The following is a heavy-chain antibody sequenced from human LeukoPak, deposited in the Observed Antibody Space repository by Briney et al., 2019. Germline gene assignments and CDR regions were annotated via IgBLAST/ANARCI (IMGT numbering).Heavy chain of an antibody. CDR3: ARAFHCSTTSCYTRGLDY. V-gene: IGHV4-61*02. J-gene: IGHJ4*02. CDR2: IYTSGST. Sequence: SETLSLTCTVSGGSIHRGSYYWRWIRQPAGKGLEWIGRIYTSGSTNYNPSLKSRVTISVDTSKNQFSLKLTSVTAADTAVYYCARAFHCSTTSCYTRGLDYWGQGTLVTVSS. D-gene: IGHD2-2*02. CDR1: GGSIHRGSYY.